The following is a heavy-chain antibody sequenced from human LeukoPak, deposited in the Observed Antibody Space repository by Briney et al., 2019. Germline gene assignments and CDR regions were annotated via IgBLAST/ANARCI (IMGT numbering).Heavy chain of an antibody. Sequence: ASVKVSCKASVYTFTSYGISWVRQAPGQGLEWMGWISAYNGNTNYAQKLQGRVTMTTDTSTSTAYMELRSLRADDTAVYYCAREVVVPAASYWYFDLWGRGTLVTVSS. D-gene: IGHD2-2*01. CDR2: ISAYNGNT. CDR1: VYTFTSYG. V-gene: IGHV1-18*04. CDR3: AREVVVPAASYWYFDL. J-gene: IGHJ2*01.